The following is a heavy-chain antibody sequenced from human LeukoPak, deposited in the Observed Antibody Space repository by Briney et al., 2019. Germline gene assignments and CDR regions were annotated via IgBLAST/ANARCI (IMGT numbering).Heavy chain of an antibody. CDR1: GFTFSSYA. D-gene: IGHD3-22*01. Sequence: GGSLRLSCAASGFTFSSYAMSWVRQAPGTGLEGVSAISGSGGSTYYADSVKGRFTLSRDNSKNTLYLQMNSLRAEDTAVYYCANVRDSSGYYFDYWGQGTLVTVSS. CDR3: ANVRDSSGYYFDY. J-gene: IGHJ4*02. V-gene: IGHV3-23*01. CDR2: ISGSGGST.